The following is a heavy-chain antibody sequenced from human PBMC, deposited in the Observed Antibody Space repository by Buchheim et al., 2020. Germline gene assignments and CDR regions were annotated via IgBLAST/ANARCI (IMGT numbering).Heavy chain of an antibody. J-gene: IGHJ6*02. CDR3: AEDGGLRFLGSYYYYGMDV. CDR1: GFTFSSYA. Sequence: EVQLLESGGGLVQPGGSLRLSCAASGFTFSSYAMSWVRQAPGKGLEWVSAISGSGGSTYYADPVKGRFTISRDNSKNTLYLQMNSLKAEDTTVYYCAEDGGLRFLGSYYYYGMDVWGQGTT. V-gene: IGHV3-23*01. CDR2: ISGSGGST. D-gene: IGHD3-3*01.